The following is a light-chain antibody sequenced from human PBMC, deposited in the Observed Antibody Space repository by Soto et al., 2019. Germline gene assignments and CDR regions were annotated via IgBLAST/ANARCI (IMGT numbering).Light chain of an antibody. CDR2: KAS. CDR3: QHYNSYSEA. J-gene: IGKJ1*01. CDR1: QIISSW. V-gene: IGKV1-5*03. Sequence: DIRLPQSPSTLSASVGDRVTITCRASQIISSWLAWYQQKPGKAPKLLIYKASTLKSGVPSRFSGSGSGTEFTLTISSLQPDDFATYYCQHYNSYSEAFGQGTKVDIK.